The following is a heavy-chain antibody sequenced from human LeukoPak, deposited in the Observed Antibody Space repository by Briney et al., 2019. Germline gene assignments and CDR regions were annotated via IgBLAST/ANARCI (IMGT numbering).Heavy chain of an antibody. CDR2: IIPIFGTA. D-gene: IGHD3-3*01. CDR1: GYTFTSYA. V-gene: IGHV1-69*06. CDR3: ARITIFGVPRYPMDV. J-gene: IGHJ6*03. Sequence: GASVKVSCKASGYTFTSYALNWVRQAPGQGLEWMGGIIPIFGTANYAQKFQGRVTITADKSTSTAYMELSSLRSEDTAVYYCARITIFGVPRYPMDVWAKGTTVTVSS.